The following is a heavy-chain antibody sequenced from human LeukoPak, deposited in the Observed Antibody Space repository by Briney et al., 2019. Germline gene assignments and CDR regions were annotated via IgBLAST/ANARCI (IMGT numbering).Heavy chain of an antibody. J-gene: IGHJ4*02. CDR1: GFTVSSSY. CDR2: IYSGDIT. D-gene: IGHD3-10*01. CDR3: ARGGRRAYFDY. Sequence: GGSLRLSCAASGFTVSSSYMSWVRQAPGKGLEWVSVIYSGDITYYADSVKGRFTISRDNAKNSLYLQMNSLRAEDTAVYYCARGGRRAYFDYWGQGTLVTVSS. V-gene: IGHV3-53*01.